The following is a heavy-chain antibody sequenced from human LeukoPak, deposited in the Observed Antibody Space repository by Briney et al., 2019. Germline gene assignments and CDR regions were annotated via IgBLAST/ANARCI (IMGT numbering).Heavy chain of an antibody. V-gene: IGHV4-59*01. CDR3: ARGPLLRFGEFTNWFDP. Sequence: SETLSLTCTVSGGSISSYYWSWIRQPPGKGLEWIGYIYYSGSTNYNPSLKSRVTISVDTSKNQFSLKLSSVTAADTAVYYCARGPLLRFGEFTNWFDPWGQGTLVTVSS. D-gene: IGHD3-10*01. J-gene: IGHJ5*02. CDR2: IYYSGST. CDR1: GGSISSYY.